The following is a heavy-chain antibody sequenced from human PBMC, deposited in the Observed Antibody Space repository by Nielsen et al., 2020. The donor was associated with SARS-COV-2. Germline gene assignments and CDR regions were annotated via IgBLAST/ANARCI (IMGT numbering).Heavy chain of an antibody. CDR3: ARDLGSGKYYFDY. Sequence: GESLKISCSGSGFTFSSSWMHWVRQAPGEGLVWVSRINTDGISTSYADSVKGRFTISRDKNTLYLQMNSLRAEDTAVYYCARDLGSGKYYFDYWGQGTLITVSS. D-gene: IGHD6-19*01. V-gene: IGHV3-74*01. CDR1: GFTFSSSW. CDR2: INTDGIST. J-gene: IGHJ4*02.